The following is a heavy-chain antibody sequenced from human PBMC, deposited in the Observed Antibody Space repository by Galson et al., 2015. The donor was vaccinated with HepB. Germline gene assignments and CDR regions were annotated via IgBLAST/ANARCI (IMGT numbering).Heavy chain of an antibody. CDR3: ARGETVGPTTGFDY. D-gene: IGHD1-26*01. CDR2: IDPNSLYI. J-gene: IGHJ4*02. CDR1: GFPFRNYS. Sequence: SLRLSCAASGFPFRNYSMNWVRQSPGRGLQWVASIDPNSLYIFYAGSVEGRFTISRDNAKTSLHLQMHSLRGDDTALYYCARGETVGPTTGFDYWGQGTLVTVSS. V-gene: IGHV3-21*01.